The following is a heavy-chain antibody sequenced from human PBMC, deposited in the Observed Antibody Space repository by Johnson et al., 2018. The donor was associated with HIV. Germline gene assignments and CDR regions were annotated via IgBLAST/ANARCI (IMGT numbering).Heavy chain of an antibody. V-gene: IGHV3-30-3*01. CDR3: AIDGTTGPSGDAYDI. CDR2: ISYDGHNQ. D-gene: IGHD4-17*01. Sequence: VQLVESGGGVVQPGRSLRLSCAASGFTFSSYAMHWVRQAPGKGLEWVAVISYDGHNQYYRDSVKGRFTISRDNSKNTLYLQMNSLRAEDTAVYYCAIDGTTGPSGDAYDIWGQGTMVTVSS. CDR1: GFTFSSYA. J-gene: IGHJ3*02.